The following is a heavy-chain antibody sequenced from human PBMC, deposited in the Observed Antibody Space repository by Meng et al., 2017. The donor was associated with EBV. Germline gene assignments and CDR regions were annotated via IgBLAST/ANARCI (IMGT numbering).Heavy chain of an antibody. CDR2: IHYSGST. CDR1: GEFISDYY. CDR3: ARVNSDCGGVMCYKGWFDP. V-gene: IGHV4-30-4*08. Sequence: QGEPQESGRRLVKPYETLFITCTGSGEFISDYYWSWIRQPPGEGLEWIGYIHYSGSTYYNPSLKSRITISVDMSRNQFFLRLTSVTSADMAVYYCARVNSDCGGVMCYKGWFDPWGQGTLVTVSS. J-gene: IGHJ5*02. D-gene: IGHD2-21*01.